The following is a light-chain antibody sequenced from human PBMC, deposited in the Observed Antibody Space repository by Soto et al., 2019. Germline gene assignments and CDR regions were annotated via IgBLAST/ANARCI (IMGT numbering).Light chain of an antibody. Sequence: QSVLTQPPSASGSPGQSVTISCTGTSSDVGGYNYVSWYQQHPGKAPKLMIYDVSKRPSGVPARFSGSKSGNTASLTVSGLQVLFEVDYSSSSYAFTHMVFVPGTMVTV. CDR3: SSYAFTHMV. V-gene: IGLV2-8*01. J-gene: IGLJ1*01. CDR1: SSDVGGYNY. CDR2: DVS.